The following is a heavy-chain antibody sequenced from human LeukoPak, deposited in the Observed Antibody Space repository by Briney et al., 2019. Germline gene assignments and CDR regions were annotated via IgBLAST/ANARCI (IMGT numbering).Heavy chain of an antibody. CDR2: IYYSGNT. CDR1: GGSISTYY. Sequence: PLETLSLTCTVSGGSISTYYWSWIRQPPGKGLEWIGYIYYSGNTNYNPSLKSRITISVDTSKNQFSLKLSSVTASDTAVYYCARHQGPRDGYNYGRAFDIWGQGTTVTVSS. D-gene: IGHD5-24*01. V-gene: IGHV4-59*08. J-gene: IGHJ3*02. CDR3: ARHQGPRDGYNYGRAFDI.